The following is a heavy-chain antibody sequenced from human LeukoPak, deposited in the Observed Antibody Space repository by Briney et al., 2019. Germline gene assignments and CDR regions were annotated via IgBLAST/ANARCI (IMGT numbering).Heavy chain of an antibody. CDR1: GFTFSSYA. J-gene: IGHJ4*02. Sequence: PGGSLRLSCAASGFTFSSYAMYWVRQAPGTGLEWVAVISYDGNNKYYADSVKGRFTISRDNSKNTLYLQMNSLRAEDTAVYYCARDCVYCTRATCSSHLPEPPSLDYWGQGTLVTASS. CDR3: ARDCVYCTRATCSSHLPEPPSLDY. CDR2: ISYDGNNK. D-gene: IGHD2-2*01. V-gene: IGHV3-30-3*01.